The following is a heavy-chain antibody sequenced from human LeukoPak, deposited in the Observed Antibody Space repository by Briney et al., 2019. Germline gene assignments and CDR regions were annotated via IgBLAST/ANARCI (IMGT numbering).Heavy chain of an antibody. CDR2: IYTSGST. CDR3: ARVSGLNNFDF. D-gene: IGHD1-14*01. Sequence: SETLSLTCTVSGGSISSYYWSWIRQPAGKGLEWIGRIYTSGSTNYNPSLKSRVTMSVDTSKNQFSLKVTSVTPGDTAVYYCARVSGLNNFDFWGQGTLVTVSS. CDR1: GGSISSYY. V-gene: IGHV4-4*07. J-gene: IGHJ4*02.